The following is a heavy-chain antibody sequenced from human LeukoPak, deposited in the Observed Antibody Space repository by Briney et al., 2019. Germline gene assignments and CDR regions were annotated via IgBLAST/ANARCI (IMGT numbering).Heavy chain of an antibody. CDR3: ARTTAAAGTWDFDY. D-gene: IGHD6-13*01. Sequence: PSETLSLTCTVSGGSISSGDYYWSWIRQPPGKGLEWIGYIYYSGSTYYNPSLKSRVTISVDTSKNQFSLKLSSVTAADTAVYYCARTTAAAGTWDFDYWGQGTLVTVSS. V-gene: IGHV4-30-4*01. CDR2: IYYSGST. J-gene: IGHJ4*02. CDR1: GGSISSGDYY.